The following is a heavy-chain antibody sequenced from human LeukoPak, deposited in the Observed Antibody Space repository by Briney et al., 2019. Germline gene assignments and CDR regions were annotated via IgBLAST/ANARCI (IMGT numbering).Heavy chain of an antibody. CDR2: IYFGGST. CDR1: GGSISGSSYY. CDR3: ARSGGYSDPPVDY. D-gene: IGHD5-12*01. J-gene: IGHJ4*02. V-gene: IGHV4-39*07. Sequence: SETLSLTCTVSGGSISGSSYYWGWIRQPPGKGLEWIGSIYFGGSTYYNPSLKSRVTVSVDTSKNQFSLKLSSVTAADTAVYYCARSGGYSDPPVDYWGQGTLVTVSS.